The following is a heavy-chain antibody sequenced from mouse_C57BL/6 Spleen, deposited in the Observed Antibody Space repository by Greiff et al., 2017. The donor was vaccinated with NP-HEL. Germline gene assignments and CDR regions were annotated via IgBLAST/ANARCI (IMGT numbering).Heavy chain of an antibody. CDR2: IYPGDGDT. D-gene: IGHD2-5*01. V-gene: IGHV1-82*01. J-gene: IGHJ4*01. CDR1: GYAFSSSW. CDR3: AREPYYSNFYAMDY. Sequence: VMLMESGPELVKPGASVKISCKASGYAFSSSWMNWVKQRPGKGLEWIGRIYPGDGDTNYNGKFKGKATLTADQSSSTAYMQLSSLTSEDSAVYFCAREPYYSNFYAMDYWGQGTSVTVSS.